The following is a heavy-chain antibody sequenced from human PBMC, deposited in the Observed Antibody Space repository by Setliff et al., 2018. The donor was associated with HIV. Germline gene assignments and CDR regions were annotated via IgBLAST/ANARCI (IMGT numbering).Heavy chain of an antibody. V-gene: IGHV4-39*07. Sequence: SEILSLTCTVSGGSISTNSYYWGWIRQPPRKGLEWIGRICYRGSTNYNPSLKSRVTISIDTSRNQFSLTVSSVTAADTAVYYCAREIPYSYGGRGHPLWGQGTLVTVSS. CDR1: GGSISTNSYY. CDR2: ICYRGST. CDR3: AREIPYSYGGRGHPL. D-gene: IGHD3-22*01. J-gene: IGHJ4*02.